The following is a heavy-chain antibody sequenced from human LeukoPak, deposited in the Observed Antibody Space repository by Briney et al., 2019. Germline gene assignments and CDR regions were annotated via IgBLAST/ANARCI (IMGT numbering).Heavy chain of an antibody. CDR3: ARSGYCSSTSCSAL. CDR2: ISSSGSTI. CDR1: GFTFSSCE. Sequence: GGSLRLSCAASGFTFSSCEMNWVRQAPGKGLEWVSYISSSGSTIYYADSVKGRFTISRDNAKNSLYLQMNSLRAEDTAVYYCARSGYCSSTSCSALWGQGTLVTVSS. V-gene: IGHV3-48*03. D-gene: IGHD2-2*01. J-gene: IGHJ4*02.